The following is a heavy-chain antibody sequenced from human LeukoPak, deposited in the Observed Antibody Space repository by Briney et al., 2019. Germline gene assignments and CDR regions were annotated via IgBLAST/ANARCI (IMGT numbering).Heavy chain of an antibody. J-gene: IGHJ4*02. CDR3: ATYYYDSSGYYLTLGY. Sequence: GASVKVSCKVSGYTLTELSMHWVRQAPGKGLEWMGGFDPEDGETIYAQKLQGRVTMTEDTSTDTAYMELSSLRSEDTAVYYCATYYYDSSGYYLTLGYWGQGTLVTVSS. CDR1: GYTLTELS. V-gene: IGHV1-24*01. D-gene: IGHD3-22*01. CDR2: FDPEDGET.